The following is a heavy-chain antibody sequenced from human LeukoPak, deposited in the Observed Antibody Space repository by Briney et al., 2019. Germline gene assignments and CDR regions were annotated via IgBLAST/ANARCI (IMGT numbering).Heavy chain of an antibody. J-gene: IGHJ6*02. D-gene: IGHD2-2*01. Sequence: GGSLRLSCAASGFTFSSYGMHWVRQAPGKGLEWVAVIWYDGSNKYYADSVKGRFTISRDNSKNTLYLQMNSLRAEDTAVYYCARDPYCSSTSCYGDYYYGMDVWGQGTTVTVSS. V-gene: IGHV3-33*01. CDR1: GFTFSSYG. CDR3: ARDPYCSSTSCYGDYYYGMDV. CDR2: IWYDGSNK.